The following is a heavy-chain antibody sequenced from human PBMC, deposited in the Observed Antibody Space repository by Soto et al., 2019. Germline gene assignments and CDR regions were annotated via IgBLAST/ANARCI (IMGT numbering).Heavy chain of an antibody. CDR2: IYWDNDK. D-gene: IGHD3-10*01. Sequence: QITLKESGPTLVKPTQTLTLTCAFSGFSLNTRGVGVGWIRQPPGKALEWLALIYWDNDKRYSPSLKSRLTITKDTPKNRVVRMMTDMDPVDTATYYCAHNNYYGSGSVYWGQGTLVTVSS. CDR1: GFSLNTRGVG. J-gene: IGHJ4*02. V-gene: IGHV2-5*02. CDR3: AHNNYYGSGSVY.